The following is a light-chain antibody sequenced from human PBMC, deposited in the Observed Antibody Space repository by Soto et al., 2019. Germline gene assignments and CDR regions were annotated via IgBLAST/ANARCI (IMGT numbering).Light chain of an antibody. CDR2: DVS. CDR3: SSYASNGDVV. Sequence: QSVLTQPASVSGSPGQSITISCTGTSCNVGTYEYVSWYQHHPGKAPKLMIYDVSNRPSGVSDRFSGSKSGNTASLTISGLEDEDEADYYCSSYASNGDVVFGGGTKLTVL. J-gene: IGLJ2*01. CDR1: SCNVGTYEY. V-gene: IGLV2-14*03.